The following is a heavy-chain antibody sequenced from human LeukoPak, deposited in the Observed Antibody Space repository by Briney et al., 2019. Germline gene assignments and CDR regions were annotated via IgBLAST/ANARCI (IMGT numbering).Heavy chain of an antibody. D-gene: IGHD3-10*01. CDR3: ARGKKLSYYSRSGYGIDV. CDR1: GGSFSGYY. Sequence: SETLSLTCAVYGGSFSGYYWSWIRQPPGKGLEWIGEINHSGSTNYNPSLKSRVTISVDTSKNQFSLKLSSVTAADTAVYYCARGKKLSYYSRSGYGIDVWGQGTTVTVSS. J-gene: IGHJ6*02. V-gene: IGHV4-34*01. CDR2: INHSGST.